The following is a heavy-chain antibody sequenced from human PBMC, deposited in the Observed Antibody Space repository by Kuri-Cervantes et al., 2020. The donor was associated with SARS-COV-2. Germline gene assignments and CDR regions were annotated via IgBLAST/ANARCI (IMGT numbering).Heavy chain of an antibody. V-gene: IGHV1-2*02. J-gene: IGHJ3*02. CDR2: INPNSGGT. CDR1: GYTFTGYY. D-gene: IGHD2-2*01. CDR3: ARGKGYCSSTSCYRNRSDAFDI. Sequence: ASVKVSCKASGYTFTGYYMHWVRQAPGQGLEWMGWINPNSGGTNYAQKFQGRVTMTRDTSISTAYMELNRLRSDDTAVYYCARGKGYCSSTSCYRNRSDAFDIWGQGTMVTVSS.